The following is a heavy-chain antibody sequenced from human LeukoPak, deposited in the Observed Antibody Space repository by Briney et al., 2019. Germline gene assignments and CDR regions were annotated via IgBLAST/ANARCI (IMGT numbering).Heavy chain of an antibody. CDR3: AKPHFDD. J-gene: IGHJ4*02. CDR1: GFAVSSNY. CDR2: IYSGGST. V-gene: IGHV3-53*05. Sequence: GGSLRLSCAAAGFAVSSNYMSWVRQAPGKGLEWVSVIYSGGSTYYADSVKGRFTISRDNSKNTLYLQMNSLRAGDTAVYYCAKPHFDDWGQGTLVTVSS.